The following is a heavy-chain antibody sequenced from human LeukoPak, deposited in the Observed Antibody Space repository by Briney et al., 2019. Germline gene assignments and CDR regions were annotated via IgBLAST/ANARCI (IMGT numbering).Heavy chain of an antibody. CDR1: GGSFSNYY. V-gene: IGHV4-34*01. D-gene: IGHD3-3*01. CDR3: ARVCPYYDFWSGYYPGFHYYYYMDV. J-gene: IGHJ6*03. Sequence: SETLSLTCAVYGGSFSNYYWSWIRQPPGKGLEWIGDIYHTGSTTYNPSLKSRVTISVDTSKKQFSLRLTSVTAADTAVYYCARVCPYYDFWSGYYPGFHYYYYMDVWGKGTTVTVSS. CDR2: IYHTGST.